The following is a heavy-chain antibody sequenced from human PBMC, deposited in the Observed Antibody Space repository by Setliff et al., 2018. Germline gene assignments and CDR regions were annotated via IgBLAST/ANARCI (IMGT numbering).Heavy chain of an antibody. J-gene: IGHJ4*02. Sequence: PSETLSLTCTVSGGSISTYYWTWIRQPPGKALEWIGYIYYSGTTNYSPPLKSRVTISIDMSKNQFSLKLNSVTAADTAVYYCARGAYIGLDYWGQGTLVTVSS. CDR2: IYYSGTT. CDR1: GGSISTYY. CDR3: ARGAYIGLDY. D-gene: IGHD4-4*01. V-gene: IGHV4-59*01.